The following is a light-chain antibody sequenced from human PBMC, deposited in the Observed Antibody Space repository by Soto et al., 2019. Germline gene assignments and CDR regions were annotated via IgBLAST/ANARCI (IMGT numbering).Light chain of an antibody. J-gene: IGKJ5*01. V-gene: IGKV3-20*01. CDR3: QQFGTSPPST. Sequence: EIVLTQSPGTLSLSPGERATLSCRASQSVSSNYLAWYQQKPGQAPRLLIYGASSRATGIPDRFSGSGSWTDFTLNISRLGPEDFAVYYCQQFGTSPPSTFGQGTRLEIK. CDR1: QSVSSNY. CDR2: GAS.